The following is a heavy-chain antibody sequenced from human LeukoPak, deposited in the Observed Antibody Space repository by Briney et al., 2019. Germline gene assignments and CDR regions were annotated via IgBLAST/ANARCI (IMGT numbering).Heavy chain of an antibody. CDR1: GYSISSGYY. CDR2: IYHSGST. D-gene: IGHD4-17*01. Sequence: KPSETLSLTCTVSGYSISSGYYWGWIRQPPGKGLEWIGSIYHSGSTYYNPSLRSRVTLSVDTSKNQFSLEVTSVTAADTAVYYCARNTVFRAKDVWGKGTTVTISS. CDR3: ARNTVFRAKDV. J-gene: IGHJ6*04. V-gene: IGHV4-38-2*02.